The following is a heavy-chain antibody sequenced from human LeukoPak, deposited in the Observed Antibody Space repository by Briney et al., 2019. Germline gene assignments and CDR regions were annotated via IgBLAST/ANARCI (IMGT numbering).Heavy chain of an antibody. CDR2: INPNSGGT. Sequence: GASVKVSCKASGYTFTGYYMHWVRQAPGQGLEWMGWINPNSGGTNYAQKFQGWVTMTRDTSISTAYMELSRLRSDDTAVYYCARDRQPNAYYDSSIWGQGALVTVSS. J-gene: IGHJ4*02. CDR3: ARDRQPNAYYDSSI. V-gene: IGHV1-2*04. D-gene: IGHD3-22*01. CDR1: GYTFTGYY.